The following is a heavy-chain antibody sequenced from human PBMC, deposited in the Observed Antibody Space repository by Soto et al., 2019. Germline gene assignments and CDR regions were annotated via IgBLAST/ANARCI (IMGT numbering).Heavy chain of an antibody. J-gene: IGHJ6*02. CDR2: IIPIFGTA. Sequence: QVQLVQSGAEVKKPGSSVKVSCKASGGTFSSYAISWVRQAPGQGLEWMGGIIPIFGTANYAQKFQGRVTITADESTSTAYMELSSLRSEDTAVYYCAMGSVAARPTVWYYYYYGMDVWGQGTTVTVSS. D-gene: IGHD6-6*01. V-gene: IGHV1-69*01. CDR1: GGTFSSYA. CDR3: AMGSVAARPTVWYYYYYGMDV.